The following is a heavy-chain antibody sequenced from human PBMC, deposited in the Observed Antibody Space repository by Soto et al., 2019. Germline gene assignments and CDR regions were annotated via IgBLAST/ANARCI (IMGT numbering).Heavy chain of an antibody. D-gene: IGHD5-18*01. CDR3: ARDFSIYSYGYRGGLRLDYYYSVDV. J-gene: IGHJ6*03. CDR2: IYYSGST. Sequence: QVQLQESGPGLVKPSETLSLTCTVSGGSISSYYWSWIRQPPGKGLEWIGYIYYSGSTNYNPSLKSRVTISVDTSKNQFSLKLSSVTAADTAVYYCARDFSIYSYGYRGGLRLDYYYSVDVWGKGTTVTVSS. CDR1: GGSISSYY. V-gene: IGHV4-59*01.